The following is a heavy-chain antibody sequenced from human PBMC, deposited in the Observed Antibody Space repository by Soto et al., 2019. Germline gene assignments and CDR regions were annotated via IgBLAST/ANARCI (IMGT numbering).Heavy chain of an antibody. CDR3: ARVAKGGGSGSYYGVNYYYYGMDV. D-gene: IGHD3-10*01. CDR1: GFTFSSYA. J-gene: IGHJ6*02. Sequence: GGSLRLSCAASGFTFSSYAMHWVRQAPGKGLEWVAVISYDGSNKYYADSVKGRFTISRDNSKNTLYLQMNSLRAEDTAVYYCARVAKGGGSGSYYGVNYYYYGMDVWGQGTTVTVSS. CDR2: ISYDGSNK. V-gene: IGHV3-30-3*01.